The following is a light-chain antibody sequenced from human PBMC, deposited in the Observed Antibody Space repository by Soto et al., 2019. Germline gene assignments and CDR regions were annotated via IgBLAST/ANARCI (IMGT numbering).Light chain of an antibody. Sequence: QSALTQPASVSGSPGQSITISCTGTGSDVGGDNYVSWYQQHPGKAPKLMIYDVSNRPSGVSNRFSGSKSGNTASLTISGLQAEDEADYYCSSYTSSSTLVVFGGGTKLTVL. J-gene: IGLJ2*01. CDR1: GSDVGGDNY. CDR2: DVS. CDR3: SSYTSSSTLVV. V-gene: IGLV2-14*01.